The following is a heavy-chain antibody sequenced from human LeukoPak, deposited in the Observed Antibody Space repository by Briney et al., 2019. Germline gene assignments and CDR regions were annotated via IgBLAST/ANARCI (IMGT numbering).Heavy chain of an antibody. CDR1: GLTFSIYA. D-gene: IGHD3-22*01. CDR2: TSSGGDYT. V-gene: IGHV3-23*01. CDR3: AKDRPNYYESNGHYYRRDGDS. Sequence: GGSLRLSCAASGLTFSIYAMSWVRQAPGKGLEWVSSTSSGGDYTYYAGSVKGRFTISRDNSKNTLYLQMNSLRAEDTATYYCAKDRPNYYESNGHYYRRDGDSWGQGTLVTVSS. J-gene: IGHJ5*01.